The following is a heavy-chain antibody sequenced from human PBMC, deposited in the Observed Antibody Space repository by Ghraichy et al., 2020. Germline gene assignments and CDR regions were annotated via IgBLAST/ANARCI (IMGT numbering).Heavy chain of an antibody. D-gene: IGHD5-24*01. J-gene: IGHJ3*01. CDR3: ITNTPDMAAHWDDAFDV. Sequence: GGSLRLSCAASGVTFSDAWMTWVRQTPGKGLEWLGRIKSKRSGGTADYAAAVKGRFTISRDDSKNMVYLQMNSLKIDDTGVYRCITNTPDMAAHWDDAFDVWGQGTQVSVSS. V-gene: IGHV3-15*01. CDR1: GVTFSDAW. CDR2: IKSKRSGGTA.